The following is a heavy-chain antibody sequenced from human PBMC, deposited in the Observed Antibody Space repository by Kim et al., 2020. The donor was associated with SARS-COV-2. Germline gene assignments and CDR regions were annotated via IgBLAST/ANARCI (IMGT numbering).Heavy chain of an antibody. Sequence: SVKVSCKASGGTFSSYAISWVRQAPGQGLEWMGGIIPIFGTANYAQKFKGRVTITADESTSTAYMELSSLRSEDTAVYYCARDRGPPDSSGYSYYYGMDVWGQGTTVTVSS. J-gene: IGHJ6*02. CDR2: IIPIFGTA. D-gene: IGHD3-22*01. V-gene: IGHV1-69*13. CDR1: GGTFSSYA. CDR3: ARDRGPPDSSGYSYYYGMDV.